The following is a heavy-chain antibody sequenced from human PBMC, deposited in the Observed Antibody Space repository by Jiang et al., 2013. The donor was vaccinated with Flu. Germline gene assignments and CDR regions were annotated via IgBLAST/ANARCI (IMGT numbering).Heavy chain of an antibody. CDR1: GGSISSGGYS. CDR3: ASSLTYYDFWGFDY. V-gene: IGHV4-30-2*01. J-gene: IGHJ4*02. Sequence: GSGLVKPSQTLSLTCAVSGGSISSGGYSWSWIRQPPGKGLEWIGYIHHSGSTYYNPSLKSRVTISVDRSKNQFSLKLSSVTAADTAVYYCASSLTYYDFWGFDYWGQGTLVTVSS. D-gene: IGHD3-3*01. CDR2: IHHSGST.